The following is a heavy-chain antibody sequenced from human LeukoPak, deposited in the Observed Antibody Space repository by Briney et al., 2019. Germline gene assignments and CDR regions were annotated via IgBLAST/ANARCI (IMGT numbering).Heavy chain of an antibody. CDR2: ISSSSSYI. D-gene: IGHD2-15*01. Sequence: PGGSLRLSCAASGFTFSSYSMNWVRQAPGKALEWVSSISSSSSYIYYADSVKGRFTISRDNAKNSLYLQMNSLRAEDTAVYYCARDVGYCSGGSCYSYAFDIWGQGTMVTVSS. CDR1: GFTFSSYS. J-gene: IGHJ3*02. CDR3: ARDVGYCSGGSCYSYAFDI. V-gene: IGHV3-21*01.